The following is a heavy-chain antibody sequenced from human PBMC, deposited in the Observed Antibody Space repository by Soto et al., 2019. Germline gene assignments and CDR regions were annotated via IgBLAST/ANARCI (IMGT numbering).Heavy chain of an antibody. CDR1: GGTFSNYP. Sequence: QVQLVQSGAEVKKPGSSVKVSCKASGGTFSNYPISWVRQAPGQGLEWMGGIIPNFGTVNYAQKFQGRVTITADESTSTAYMELSSLRAEDKAVYYCARGNHRWLQLWYFDLWGRGTLVTVSS. CDR2: IIPNFGTV. CDR3: ARGNHRWLQLWYFDL. J-gene: IGHJ2*01. D-gene: IGHD6-19*01. V-gene: IGHV1-69*12.